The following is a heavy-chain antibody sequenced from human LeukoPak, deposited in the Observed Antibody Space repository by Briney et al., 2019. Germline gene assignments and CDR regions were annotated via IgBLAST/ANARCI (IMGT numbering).Heavy chain of an antibody. D-gene: IGHD3-16*01. CDR1: GFIFSDYW. Sequence: GGSLSLSCAASGFIFSDYWMHWVRQGPGKGLVWVSRIKSDGSSTSYAESVKGRFTISRDNAKNTVYVHMNSLRDEDTAVYYCARGGRYAYFLDYWGQGTLVTVSS. CDR2: IKSDGSST. V-gene: IGHV3-74*01. CDR3: ARGGRYAYFLDY. J-gene: IGHJ4*02.